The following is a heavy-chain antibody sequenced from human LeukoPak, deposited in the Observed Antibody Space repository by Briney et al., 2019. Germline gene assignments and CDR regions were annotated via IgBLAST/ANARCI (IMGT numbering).Heavy chain of an antibody. D-gene: IGHD3-16*01. V-gene: IGHV1-18*01. CDR3: ARDQMDFVWGRSWFDP. Sequence: ASVKVSCKASGYTFTSYGISWVRQAPGQGLEWMGWISGYNGNTNYTQKFRGRVTMTRDTSTSTAYMELWSLRSDDTAVYYCARDQMDFVWGRSWFDPWGQGTLVTVSS. J-gene: IGHJ5*02. CDR1: GYTFTSYG. CDR2: ISGYNGNT.